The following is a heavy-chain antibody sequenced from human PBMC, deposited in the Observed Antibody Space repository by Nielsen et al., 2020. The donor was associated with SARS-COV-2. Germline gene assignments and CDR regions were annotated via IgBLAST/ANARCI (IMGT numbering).Heavy chain of an antibody. CDR1: GFTFSSYG. CDR2: ISYDGSNK. V-gene: IGHV3-30*18. J-gene: IGHJ6*02. CDR3: AKDPLGYYYYGMDV. Sequence: GESLKISCAASGFTFSSYGMHWVRQAPGKGLEWVAVISYDGSNKYYADSVKGRFTTSRDNSKNTLYLQMNSLRAEDTAVYYCAKDPLGYYYYGMDVWGQGTTVTVSS. D-gene: IGHD7-27*01.